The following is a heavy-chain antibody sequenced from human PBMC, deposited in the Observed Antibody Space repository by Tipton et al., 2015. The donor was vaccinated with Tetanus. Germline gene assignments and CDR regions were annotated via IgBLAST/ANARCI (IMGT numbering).Heavy chain of an antibody. D-gene: IGHD2-21*02. CDR3: AVVTANPETYYYYGMDV. CDR1: GGTFSSYA. J-gene: IGHJ6*02. V-gene: IGHV1-69*01. CDR2: IIPIFGTA. Sequence: QLVQSGAEVKKPGSSVKVSCKASGGTFSSYAISWVRQAPGQGLEWMGGIIPIFGTANYAQKFQGRVTITADESTSTAYMELSSLRSEDTAAYYCAVVTANPETYYYYGMDVWGQGTTVTVSS.